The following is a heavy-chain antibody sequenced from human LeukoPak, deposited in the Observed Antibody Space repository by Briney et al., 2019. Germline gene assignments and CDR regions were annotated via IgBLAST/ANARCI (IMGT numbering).Heavy chain of an antibody. CDR1: GFTFSSYW. CDR3: ARYSESYRAIDY. J-gene: IGHJ4*02. V-gene: IGHV3-74*01. Sequence: PGGSLRLSCAASGFTFSSYWMHWVRQAPGKGLVWVSRINSDGSSTSYADSVKGRFTISRDNAENTLYLQMNSLRAEDTALYYCARYSESYRAIDYWGQGTLVTVSS. D-gene: IGHD1-26*01. CDR2: INSDGSST.